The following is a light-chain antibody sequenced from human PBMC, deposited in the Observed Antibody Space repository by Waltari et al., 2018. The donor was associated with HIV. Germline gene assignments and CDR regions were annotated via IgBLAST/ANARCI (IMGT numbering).Light chain of an antibody. CDR3: SSYTSSTPYV. J-gene: IGLJ1*01. CDR1: SSDVAGYDY. Sequence: QSALTPPASVSGSPGQSITISCTGTSSDVAGYDYVSWYQLYPGKAPKLMISEVSNRPSGVSNRFSGSKSGNTASLTISGLQAEDEADYYCSSYTSSTPYVFGTGTKVTVL. V-gene: IGLV2-14*01. CDR2: EVS.